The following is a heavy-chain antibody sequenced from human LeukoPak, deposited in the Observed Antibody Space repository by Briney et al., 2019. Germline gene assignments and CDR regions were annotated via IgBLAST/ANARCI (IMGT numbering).Heavy chain of an antibody. CDR3: ARVFSTSGRGYDYMDV. CDR2: LGTVVLTT. D-gene: IGHD6-6*01. V-gene: IGHV3-74*01. J-gene: IGHJ6*03. CDR1: GFTLSNYW. Sequence: GGSLRLSCEASGFTLSNYWMHWVRQAPGEGLVWVSRLGTVVLTTTYADSVKGRFTISRDNAKNSLYLQMNSLRAEDTAVYYCARVFSTSGRGYDYMDVWGKGASVIISS.